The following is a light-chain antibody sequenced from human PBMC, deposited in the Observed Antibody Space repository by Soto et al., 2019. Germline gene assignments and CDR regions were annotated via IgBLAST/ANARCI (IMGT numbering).Light chain of an antibody. CDR3: QQSFNLPRT. CDR2: AAS. CDR1: QSISSS. Sequence: DIQMTQSPSSLSASVGETITITCRASQSISSSLNWFQHSPGQPPKLLLFAASNLHAGVPPRFSGSGSGTSFSLTIRSLQLEDFATYYCQQSFNLPRTFGPGTKVDIK. J-gene: IGKJ1*01. V-gene: IGKV1-39*01.